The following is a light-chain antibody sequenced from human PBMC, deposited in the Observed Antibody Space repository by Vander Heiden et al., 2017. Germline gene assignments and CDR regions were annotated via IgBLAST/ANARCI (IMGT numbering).Light chain of an antibody. Sequence: EIVLTQPPATLSLSAGGRATLSSRASQNIRKYLAWYRQKPGQAPRLLIYDASNRATGLPARFSGSGSGTDFTLTISRLEPEDSAVYYCQQRSDWPVTFGQGTRLEIK. V-gene: IGKV3-11*01. CDR1: QNIRKY. J-gene: IGKJ5*01. CDR3: QQRSDWPVT. CDR2: DAS.